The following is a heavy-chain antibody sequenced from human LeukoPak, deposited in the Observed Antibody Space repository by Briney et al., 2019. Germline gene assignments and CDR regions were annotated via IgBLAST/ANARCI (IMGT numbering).Heavy chain of an antibody. D-gene: IGHD3-3*02. V-gene: IGHV3-30*14. CDR2: ISYDGSNK. J-gene: IGHJ4*02. CDR1: GFTFSSYA. Sequence: GGSLRLSCAASGFTFSSYAMHWVRQAPGKGLEWVAVISYDGSNKYYADSVKGRFTISRDNSKNTLYLQMNSLRAEDTAVYYCEALSDYWGQGTLVTVSS. CDR3: EALSDY.